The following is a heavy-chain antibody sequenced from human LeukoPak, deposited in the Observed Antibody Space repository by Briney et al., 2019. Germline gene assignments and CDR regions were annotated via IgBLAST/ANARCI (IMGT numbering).Heavy chain of an antibody. D-gene: IGHD3-22*01. CDR3: ATDLPRYYDSTSMLSSY. CDR2: INPNSGGT. Sequence: ASVKVSCKASGYTFTGYYMHWVRQAPGQGLEWMGWINPNSGGTNYAQKFQGRVTMTEDTSTDTAYMELSSLRSEDTAVYYCATDLPRYYDSTSMLSSYWGQGTLVTVSS. V-gene: IGHV1-2*02. CDR1: GYTFTGYY. J-gene: IGHJ4*02.